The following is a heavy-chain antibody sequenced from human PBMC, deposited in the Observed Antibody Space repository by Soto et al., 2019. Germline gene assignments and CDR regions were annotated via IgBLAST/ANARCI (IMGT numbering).Heavy chain of an antibody. Sequence: ASVKVSCKASGYTFTGYYMHWVRQAPGQGLEWMGWINPNSGGTNYAQKLQGRVTITTDKSTSTAYIELSSLRSDDTAVYYCARGIIVVAEREDYYYYYGMDVWGQGTTVTVSS. CDR2: INPNSGGT. CDR3: ARGIIVVAEREDYYYYYGMDV. J-gene: IGHJ6*02. D-gene: IGHD2-2*01. V-gene: IGHV1-2*02. CDR1: GYTFTGYY.